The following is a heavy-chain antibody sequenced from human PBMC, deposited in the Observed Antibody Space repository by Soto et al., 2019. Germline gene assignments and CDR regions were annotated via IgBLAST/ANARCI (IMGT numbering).Heavy chain of an antibody. CDR2: IYASGST. CDR3: ARCPSGYSSSWYYFDY. J-gene: IGHJ4*02. CDR1: GGSISSYF. V-gene: IGHV4-4*07. Sequence: TVSGGSISSYFWSWIRQPAGKGLEWIGRIYASGSTNYNPSLKSRVTMSVDTSKNQFSLKLSSVTAADTAVYYCARCPSGYSSSWYYFDYWGQGALVTVSS. D-gene: IGHD6-13*01.